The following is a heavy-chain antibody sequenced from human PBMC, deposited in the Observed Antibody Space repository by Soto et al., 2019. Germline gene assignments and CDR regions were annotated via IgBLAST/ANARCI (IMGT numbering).Heavy chain of an antibody. V-gene: IGHV3-21*01. CDR2: FSSGSSYI. J-gene: IGHJ6*02. CDR3: ARVPTIFGVVISYYYYGMDV. Sequence: PGGSLRLSCAASGFTFSSYSMNWVRQAPGKGLERVSSFSSGSSYIYYADSVKGRFTISRDNAKYSLYLQMNSLRAEDTAVYYCARVPTIFGVVISYYYYGMDVWGQGTTVTVSS. CDR1: GFTFSSYS. D-gene: IGHD3-3*01.